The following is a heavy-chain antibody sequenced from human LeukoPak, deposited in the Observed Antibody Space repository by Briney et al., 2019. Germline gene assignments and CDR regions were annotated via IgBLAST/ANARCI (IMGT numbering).Heavy chain of an antibody. CDR1: GYTFTGYH. J-gene: IGHJ4*02. Sequence: GASVKVSCKASGYTFTGYHMHWVRQAPGQGLEWMGWINPNSGGTNYAQKFQGRVTMTRDTPISTAYMELSRLRSDDTAVYYCARSQEAGPEADIDYWGQGTLVTVSS. D-gene: IGHD3-9*01. V-gene: IGHV1-2*02. CDR3: ARSQEAGPEADIDY. CDR2: INPNSGGT.